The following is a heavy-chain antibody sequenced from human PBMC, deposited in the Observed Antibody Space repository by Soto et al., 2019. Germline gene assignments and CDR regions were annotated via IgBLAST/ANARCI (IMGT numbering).Heavy chain of an antibody. CDR3: AREIWYSSFLDYYYGMDV. J-gene: IGHJ6*02. CDR1: GFTFSSYG. V-gene: IGHV3-33*01. CDR2: IWYDGSNK. Sequence: QVQLVESGGGVVQPGRSLRLSCAASGFTFSSYGMHWVRQAPGKGLEWVAVIWYDGSNKYYADSVKGRFTISRDNSKNTLYLQMNSLRAEDTAVYYCAREIWYSSFLDYYYGMDVWGQGTTVTVSS. D-gene: IGHD6-13*01.